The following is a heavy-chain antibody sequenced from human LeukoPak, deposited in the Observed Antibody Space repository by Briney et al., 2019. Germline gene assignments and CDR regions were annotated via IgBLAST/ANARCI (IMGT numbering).Heavy chain of an antibody. J-gene: IGHJ6*02. V-gene: IGHV4-39*01. CDR3: ARRVGCSSTSCPRSYYYYGMDV. Sequence: SETLSLTCTVSGGSISSSSYYWGWIRQPPGKGLEWIGSIYYSGSTYYNPSLKSRVTISVDTSKNQFSLKLSSVTAADTAVYYCARRVGCSSTSCPRSYYYYGMDVWGQGTTDTVSS. D-gene: IGHD2-2*01. CDR2: IYYSGST. CDR1: GGSISSSSYY.